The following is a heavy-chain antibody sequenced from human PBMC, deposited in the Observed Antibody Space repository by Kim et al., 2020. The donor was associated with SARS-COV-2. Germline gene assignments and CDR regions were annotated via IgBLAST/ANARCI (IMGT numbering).Heavy chain of an antibody. CDR1: GFTFSSYS. Sequence: GGSLRLSCAASGFTFSSYSMNWVRQAPGKGLEWVSSISSSSSYIYYADSVKGRFTISRDNAKNSLYLQMNSLRAEDTAVYYCARPDPTGGLPGRTTVTVDYWGQGTLVTVSS. J-gene: IGHJ4*02. D-gene: IGHD4-17*01. V-gene: IGHV3-21*01. CDR3: ARPDPTGGLPGRTTVTVDY. CDR2: ISSSSSYI.